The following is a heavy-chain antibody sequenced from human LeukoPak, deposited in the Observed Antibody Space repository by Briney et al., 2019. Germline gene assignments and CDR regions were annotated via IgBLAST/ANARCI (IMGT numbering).Heavy chain of an antibody. D-gene: IGHD2-15*01. CDR3: ARVAYCSGGSCYSSHAFDI. CDR1: GYSFTSYW. CDR2: IYPGDSDT. Sequence: GASLKISCKGSGYSFTSYWFGWVRQMPGKGLEWMGIIYPGDSDTRYSPSFQGQVTISADKSISTAYLQWSSLKASDTAVYYCARVAYCSGGSCYSSHAFDIWGQGTMVTVSS. J-gene: IGHJ3*02. V-gene: IGHV5-51*01.